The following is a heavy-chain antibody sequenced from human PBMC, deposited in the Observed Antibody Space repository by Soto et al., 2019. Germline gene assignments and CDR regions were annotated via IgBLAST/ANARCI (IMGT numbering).Heavy chain of an antibody. Sequence: QVQLQESGPGLVKTSETLSLTCTFSGDSISNFHWRWIRQPTGMGLESLGRISARGRTNYNPSPQSRVSMSLDTSKNQFSLRLTSLSAADTAVYFCARGMGRYFDLWGRGTRVTVFS. V-gene: IGHV4-4*07. CDR2: ISARGRT. J-gene: IGHJ2*01. CDR3: ARGMGRYFDL. CDR1: GDSISNFH. D-gene: IGHD2-8*01.